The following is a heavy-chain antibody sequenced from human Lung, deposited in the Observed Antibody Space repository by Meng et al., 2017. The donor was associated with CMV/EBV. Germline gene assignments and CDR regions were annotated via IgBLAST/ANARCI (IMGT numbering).Heavy chain of an antibody. D-gene: IGHD2-2*01. CDR3: ARSRVLFSSPSRPPTYGMDV. CDR1: GGTSSSYV. Sequence: SVKVSXKASGGTSSSYVISWVRQAPGQGLEWIGGIIPILGRANYGQKFQARVTITADKSTSTAHMELSSLRSEDTAVYYCARSRVLFSSPSRPPTYGMDVWGQRTTVTVSS. J-gene: IGHJ6*02. V-gene: IGHV1-69*10. CDR2: IIPILGRA.